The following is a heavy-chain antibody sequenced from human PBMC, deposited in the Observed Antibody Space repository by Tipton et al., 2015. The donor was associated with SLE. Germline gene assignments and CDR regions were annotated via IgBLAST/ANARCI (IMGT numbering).Heavy chain of an antibody. CDR2: IYYSGST. D-gene: IGHD1-20*01. J-gene: IGHJ4*02. CDR1: GGSISSSSYY. Sequence: TLSLTCTVSGGSISSSSYYWGWIRQPPGKGLEWIGSIYYSGSTNYNPSLKSRVTISVDTSKNQFSLKLSSVTAADTAVYYCAREEVTGTHFDYWGQGTLVTVSS. V-gene: IGHV4-39*07. CDR3: AREEVTGTHFDY.